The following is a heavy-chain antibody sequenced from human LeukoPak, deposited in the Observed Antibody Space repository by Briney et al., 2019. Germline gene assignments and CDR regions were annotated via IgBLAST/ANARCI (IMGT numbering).Heavy chain of an antibody. D-gene: IGHD6-13*01. Sequence: PGGSLRLSCAASGFTFSSYSMNWVRQAPGKGLEWVSSISSSSSYIYYADSVKGRFTISRDNAKNSLYLQMNSLRAEDTAVYYCVRGGYSSSWYPPPWFDPWGQGTLVTVSS. CDR2: ISSSSSYI. J-gene: IGHJ5*02. CDR3: VRGGYSSSWYPPPWFDP. V-gene: IGHV3-21*01. CDR1: GFTFSSYS.